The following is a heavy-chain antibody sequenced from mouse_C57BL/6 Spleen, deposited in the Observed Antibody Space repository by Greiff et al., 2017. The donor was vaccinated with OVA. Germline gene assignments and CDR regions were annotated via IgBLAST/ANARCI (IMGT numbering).Heavy chain of an antibody. CDR3: ARGGYYGSFPLFDY. J-gene: IGHJ2*01. CDR2: IDPSDSYT. V-gene: IGHV1-69*01. CDR1: GYTFTSYW. D-gene: IGHD1-1*01. Sequence: VQLQQPGAELVMPGASVKLSCKASGYTFTSYWMHWVKQRPGQGLEWIGEIDPSDSYTNYNQKFKGKSTLTVDKSSSTAYMQLSSLTSEDSAVYYCARGGYYGSFPLFDYWGQGTTLTVSS.